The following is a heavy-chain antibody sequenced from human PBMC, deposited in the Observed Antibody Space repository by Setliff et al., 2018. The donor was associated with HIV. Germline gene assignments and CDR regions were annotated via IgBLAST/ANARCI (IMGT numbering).Heavy chain of an antibody. V-gene: IGHV4-61*09. D-gene: IGHD1-26*01. Sequence: SETLSLTCTVSGGSITSGSYYWSWIRQPAGKGLEWIGHIYTSGSTNYNPSLKSRVIMSVDTSKKQFYLKLSSVTAADTAVYYCARDRYGGTYDAFEIWGQGTMGTVSS. CDR1: GGSITSGSYY. CDR3: ARDRYGGTYDAFEI. CDR2: IYTSGST. J-gene: IGHJ3*02.